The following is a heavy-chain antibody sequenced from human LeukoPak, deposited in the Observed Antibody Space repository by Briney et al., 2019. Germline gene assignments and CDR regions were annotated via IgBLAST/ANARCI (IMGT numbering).Heavy chain of an antibody. V-gene: IGHV3-23*01. CDR2: ISGSGGST. Sequence: PGGSLRLSCAASGFTFSSYAMNWVRQAPGKGLEWVSGISGSGGSTYYADSVKGRFTISRDNSKNTLYLQMNSLRAEDTAVYYCAKGRLDYYYDSSGCYPGTWFDPWGQGTLVTVSS. J-gene: IGHJ5*02. CDR1: GFTFSSYA. CDR3: AKGRLDYYYDSSGCYPGTWFDP. D-gene: IGHD3-22*01.